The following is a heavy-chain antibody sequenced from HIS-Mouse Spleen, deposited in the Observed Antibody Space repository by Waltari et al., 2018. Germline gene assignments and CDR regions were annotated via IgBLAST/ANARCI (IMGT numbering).Heavy chain of an antibody. CDR2: ISYDGSNK. Sequence: VQLLESGGGLVQPGGSLRLSCAASGFTFSSYGMHWVRQAPGKGLEWVGVISYDGSNKYYADSVKGRFTISRDNSKNTLYLQMNSLRAEDTAVYYCAKDKHHAFDYWGQGTLVTVSS. J-gene: IGHJ4*02. V-gene: IGHV3-30*18. CDR1: GFTFSSYG. CDR3: AKDKHHAFDY.